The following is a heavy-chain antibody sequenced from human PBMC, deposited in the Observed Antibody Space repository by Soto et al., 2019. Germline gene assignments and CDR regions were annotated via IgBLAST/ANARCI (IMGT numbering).Heavy chain of an antibody. J-gene: IGHJ4*02. Sequence: QVQLVESGGGVVQPGRSLRLSCAASGYSFRSYGLHWVRQAPGKGLEWLAVISHDGTYKTYAQSVKGRFTISRDDPTNPLHLQMNGLRPVDTAVYYCASDWAAIPDFWGQGTLVTVSS. CDR1: GYSFRSYG. D-gene: IGHD2-2*01. V-gene: IGHV3-30-3*01. CDR2: ISHDGTYK. CDR3: ASDWAAIPDF.